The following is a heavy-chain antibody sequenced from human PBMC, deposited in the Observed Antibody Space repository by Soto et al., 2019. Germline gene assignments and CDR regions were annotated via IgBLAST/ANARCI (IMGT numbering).Heavy chain of an antibody. J-gene: IGHJ4*02. Sequence: EVQLLESGGGLVQPGGSLRLSCAASGFTFSSYAMSWVRQTPGKGLEWVSAISGSGGSTYYADSVKGRFTISRDNSKNTLYLQMNSLRVEDTAVYYCAKGSGWYPKYYFHYWGQGTLVTVSS. CDR2: ISGSGGST. D-gene: IGHD6-19*01. CDR3: AKGSGWYPKYYFHY. V-gene: IGHV3-23*01. CDR1: GFTFSSYA.